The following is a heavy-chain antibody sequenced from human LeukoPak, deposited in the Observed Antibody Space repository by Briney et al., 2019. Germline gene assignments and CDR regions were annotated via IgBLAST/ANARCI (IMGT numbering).Heavy chain of an antibody. V-gene: IGHV5-51*01. D-gene: IGHD1-26*01. CDR1: GYKFNAYW. J-gene: IGHJ4*02. Sequence: GESLKTSCKGSGYKFNAYWIAWVRQMPGKGLEWMGIIYPDDSDTRYSPSFQGQVTISADKSVSIAYLQWSSLRASDTAMYYCARQGRGSYRRDFDYWGQGTLVTVSS. CDR3: ARQGRGSYRRDFDY. CDR2: IYPDDSDT.